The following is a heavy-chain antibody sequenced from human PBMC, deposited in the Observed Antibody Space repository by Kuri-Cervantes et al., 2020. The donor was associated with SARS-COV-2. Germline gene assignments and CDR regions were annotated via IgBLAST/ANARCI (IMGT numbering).Heavy chain of an antibody. CDR1: GGSVSSGSYY. CDR3: ARDSGGSYRDFDY. J-gene: IGHJ4*02. CDR2: IYYSGST. V-gene: IGHV4-61*01. D-gene: IGHD1-26*01. Sequence: SEILSLTCTVSGGSVSSGSYYWSWIRQPPGKGLEWIGYIYYSGSTNYNPSLKSRVTISVDTSKNQFSLKLSSVTAADTAVYYCARDSGGSYRDFDYWGQGTLVTVSS.